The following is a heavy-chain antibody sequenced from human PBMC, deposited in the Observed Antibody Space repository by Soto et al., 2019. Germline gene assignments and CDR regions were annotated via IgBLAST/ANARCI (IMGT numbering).Heavy chain of an antibody. CDR2: IIPILGIA. D-gene: IGHD6-13*01. CDR3: ASSGYAAAGTHFDY. J-gene: IGHJ4*02. Sequence: QVQLVQSGAEVKKPGSSVKVSCKSSGGTFSSYTISWVRQAPGQGLEWMGRIIPILGIANYAQKFQGRVTITADKSTSTGYMELSSLRSEDTAVYYGASSGYAAAGTHFDYWGQGTLVTVSS. CDR1: GGTFSSYT. V-gene: IGHV1-69*02.